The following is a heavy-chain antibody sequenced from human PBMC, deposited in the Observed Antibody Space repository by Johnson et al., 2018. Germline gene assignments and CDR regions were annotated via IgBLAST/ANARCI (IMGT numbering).Heavy chain of an antibody. CDR2: MNPNSGTT. J-gene: IGHJ3*02. D-gene: IGHD4-17*01. V-gene: IGHV1-8*01. CDR1: GYTLTSYD. Sequence: QVQLVQSGAEVKKPGASVKVSCKASGYTLTSYDINWVRQATGQGLEWVGWMNPNSGTTGYSQKFQGRVTMTRNTSISTAYMELRSLKSEDTAVYYCAREGYGDKDAFDIWGQGTMVTVSS. CDR3: AREGYGDKDAFDI.